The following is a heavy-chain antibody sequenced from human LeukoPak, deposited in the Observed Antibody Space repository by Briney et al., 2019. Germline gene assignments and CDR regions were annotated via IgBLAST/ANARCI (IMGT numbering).Heavy chain of an antibody. D-gene: IGHD3-22*01. Sequence: GGSLRLSCAASGFTFSSYAMSWVRQAPGKGLEWVSAIRGSGNKTYYADSVKGRFTISRDNSKNTLYLQMNSLRAEDTAVYYCAKRSPYYDSSGADDYWGQGTLVTVSS. J-gene: IGHJ4*02. CDR2: IRGSGNKT. V-gene: IGHV3-23*01. CDR3: AKRSPYYDSSGADDY. CDR1: GFTFSSYA.